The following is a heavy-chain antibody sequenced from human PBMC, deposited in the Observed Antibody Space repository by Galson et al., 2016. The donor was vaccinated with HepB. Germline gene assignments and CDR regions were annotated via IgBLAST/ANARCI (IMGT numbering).Heavy chain of an antibody. J-gene: IGHJ5*02. D-gene: IGHD2-21*01. CDR1: GYTLTELS. CDR2: FDPEDVET. V-gene: IGHV1-24*01. Sequence: SVKVSCKVSGYTLTELSMHWVRQAPGKGLEWMGGFDPEDVETIYAQKFQGRVKMTEDTSIDTAYMELSSLRSEDTAVYYCATVCGITCFSRAGRWDPWGQGTLVTVSS. CDR3: ATVCGITCFSRAGRWDP.